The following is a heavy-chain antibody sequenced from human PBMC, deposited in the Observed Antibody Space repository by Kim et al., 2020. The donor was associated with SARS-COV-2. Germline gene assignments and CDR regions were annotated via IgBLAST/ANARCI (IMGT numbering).Heavy chain of an antibody. CDR1: GGSFSGYY. CDR3: ARGRRPITIFGGDNAFDI. Sequence: SETLSLTCAVYGGSFSGYYWSWIRQPPGKGLEWIGEINHSGSTNYNPSLKSRVTISVDTSKNQFSLKLSSVTAADTAVYYCARGRRPITIFGGDNAFDIWGQGTMVTVSS. CDR2: INHSGST. D-gene: IGHD3-3*01. V-gene: IGHV4-34*01. J-gene: IGHJ3*02.